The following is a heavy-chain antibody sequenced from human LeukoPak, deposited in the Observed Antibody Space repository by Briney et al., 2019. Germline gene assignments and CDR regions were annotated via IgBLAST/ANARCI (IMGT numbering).Heavy chain of an antibody. J-gene: IGHJ6*02. CDR1: EFTFSSHW. Sequence: GGSLRLSCAASEFTFSSHWMSWVRQAPGKGLEWVANINQDGSEKYFVDSVKGRFTISRDNAKNSLYLQMNSLRAEDTAVYYCARESHSYYYGMDVWGQGTTVTVSS. CDR2: INQDGSEK. CDR3: ARESHSYYYGMDV. V-gene: IGHV3-7*04.